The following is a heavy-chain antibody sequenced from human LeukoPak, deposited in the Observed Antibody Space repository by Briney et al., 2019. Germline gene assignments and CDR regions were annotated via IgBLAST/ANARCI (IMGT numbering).Heavy chain of an antibody. CDR1: GLPFSRYG. CDR3: AREGRITISSRMDV. J-gene: IGHJ6*02. D-gene: IGHD3-9*01. Sequence: GGSLRLSCAVSGLPFSRYGMHWVRQAPGEGLEWVAVIRSDGGNKYYGDSVKGRFIISRDNSKNTLYLQMNSLRAEDTAVYYCAREGRITISSRMDVWGQGTTVTVSS. CDR2: IRSDGGNK. V-gene: IGHV3-33*01.